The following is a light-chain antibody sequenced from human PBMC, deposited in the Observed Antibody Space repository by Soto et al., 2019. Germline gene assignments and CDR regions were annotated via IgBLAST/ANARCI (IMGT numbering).Light chain of an antibody. CDR1: SSDVGGYNY. CDR3: RSYTSSSTLEGV. V-gene: IGLV2-14*01. J-gene: IGLJ1*01. Sequence: QSALTQPASVYGSPGQSITISCTGTSSDVGGYNYVSWYQQHPGKAPKLMIYDVSNLPSWVSNRFSGSKSGNTASLTISGLQAEDEADYYCRSYTSSSTLEGVFGTGTKLTVL. CDR2: DVS.